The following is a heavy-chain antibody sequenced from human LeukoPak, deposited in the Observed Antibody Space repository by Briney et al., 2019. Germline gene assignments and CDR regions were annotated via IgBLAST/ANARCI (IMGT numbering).Heavy chain of an antibody. CDR1: GYTFTGYY. CDR2: INPNSGGT. J-gene: IGHJ5*02. D-gene: IGHD3-10*01. CDR3: ARDYWFGEDNNWFDP. V-gene: IGHV1-2*02. Sequence: ASVKVSCKASGYTFTGYYMHWVRQAPGQGLEWMGWINPNSGGTNYAQKFQGRVTMTRDTSISTAYMELSRLRSDDTAVYYCARDYWFGEDNNWFDPWGQGTLVTVSS.